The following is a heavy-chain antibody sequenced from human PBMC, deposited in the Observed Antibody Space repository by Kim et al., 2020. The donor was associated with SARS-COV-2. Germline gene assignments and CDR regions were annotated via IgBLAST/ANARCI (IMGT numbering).Heavy chain of an antibody. CDR3: ARDSYGSGSYSRSY. V-gene: IGHV3-30*09. J-gene: IGHJ4*02. Sequence: ADSVKGRFAISRDNSKNTLYLQMSSLRAEDTAVYYCARDSYGSGSYSRSYWGQGALITVSS. D-gene: IGHD3-10*01.